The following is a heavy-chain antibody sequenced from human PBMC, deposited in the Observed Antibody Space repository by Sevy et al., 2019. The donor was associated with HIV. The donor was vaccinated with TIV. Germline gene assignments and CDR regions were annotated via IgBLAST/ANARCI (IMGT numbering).Heavy chain of an antibody. V-gene: IGHV3-15*01. CDR1: GFTFSNAW. D-gene: IGHD3-10*01. CDR2: IKSKTDGGTT. Sequence: GGSLRLSCAASGFTFSNAWMSWIRQAPGKGLEWVGGIKSKTDGGTTDYAAPVKGRFTISRDDSKNTLYLQMNSLKTEDTAVYYSTTPEFPIYYGMDVWGQGTTVTVSS. J-gene: IGHJ6*02. CDR3: TTPEFPIYYGMDV.